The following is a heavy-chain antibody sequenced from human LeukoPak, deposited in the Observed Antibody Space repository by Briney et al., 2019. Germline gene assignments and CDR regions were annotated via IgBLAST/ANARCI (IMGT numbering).Heavy chain of an antibody. Sequence: PSETLSLTCTVSGGSISSSSYYWGWIRQPPGKGLEWIGSIYYSGSTYYNPSLKSRVTISVDTSKNQFSLKLSSVTAADTAVYYCARSNYDILTGYLFHYYYYYYMDVWGKGTTVTVSS. V-gene: IGHV4-39*07. CDR2: IYYSGST. J-gene: IGHJ6*03. CDR3: ARSNYDILTGYLFHYYYYYYMDV. CDR1: GGSISSSSYY. D-gene: IGHD3-9*01.